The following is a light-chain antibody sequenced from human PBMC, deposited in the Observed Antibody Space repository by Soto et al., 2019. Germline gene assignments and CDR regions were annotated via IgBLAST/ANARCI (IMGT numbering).Light chain of an antibody. CDR2: GAS. CDR3: QQYGSSPPRYT. Sequence: EIVLTQSPGTLSLSPGERATLTCRASQSVSSSYLAWYQQKPGQAPRLLIYGASSRATGIPDRFSGSGSGTGFTLIISTLEPEDFAVYYCQQYGSSPPRYTFGQGTKLEIK. J-gene: IGKJ2*01. V-gene: IGKV3-20*01. CDR1: QSVSSSY.